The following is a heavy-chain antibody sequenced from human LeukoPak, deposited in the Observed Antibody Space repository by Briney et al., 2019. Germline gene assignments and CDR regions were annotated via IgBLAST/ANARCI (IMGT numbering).Heavy chain of an antibody. CDR2: INHSGST. D-gene: IGHD1-26*01. Sequence: SETLSLTCAVYGGSFSGYYWSWIRQPPGKGLEWIGEINHSGSTNYNPSLKSRVTISVDTSKNQFSLKLTSVTAADTAIYYCSRESGAFCPFGYWGQGTLVIVPP. J-gene: IGHJ4*02. CDR3: SRESGAFCPFGY. CDR1: GGSFSGYY. V-gene: IGHV4-34*01.